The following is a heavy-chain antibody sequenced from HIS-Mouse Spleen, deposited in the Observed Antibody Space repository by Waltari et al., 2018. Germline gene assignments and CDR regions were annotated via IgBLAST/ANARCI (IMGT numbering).Heavy chain of an antibody. CDR3: ARVWRHSSSSLVP. D-gene: IGHD6-6*01. J-gene: IGHJ5*02. V-gene: IGHV1-2*02. Sequence: QVQLVQSGAEVKKPGASGKVSCKASGYTFTGYYSPWVRQAPGQGLEWMGWINPNSGGTNYAQKFQGRVTMTRDTSISTAYMELSRLRSDDTAVYYCARVWRHSSSSLVPWGQGTLVTVSS. CDR2: INPNSGGT. CDR1: GYTFTGYY.